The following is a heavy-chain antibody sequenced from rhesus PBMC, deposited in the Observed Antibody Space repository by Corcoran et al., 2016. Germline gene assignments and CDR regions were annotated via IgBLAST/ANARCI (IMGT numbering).Heavy chain of an antibody. Sequence: QLQLQESGPGLVKPSETLSVTCAVSGGSISSSYWSWIRQAPGKGLEWIGDIYVRDTGTPVNPSLTSRFTLSLDTSQNQLSLKLSSVTAADTAVYYCAGAVYNWNYGVDYWGQGVLVTVSS. J-gene: IGHJ4*01. CDR1: GGSISSSY. D-gene: IGHD1-26*01. CDR2: IYVRDTGT. V-gene: IGHV4-169*02. CDR3: AGAVYNWNYGVDY.